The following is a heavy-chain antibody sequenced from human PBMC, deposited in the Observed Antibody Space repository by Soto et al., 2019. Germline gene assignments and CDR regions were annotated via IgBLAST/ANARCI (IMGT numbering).Heavy chain of an antibody. CDR3: ASLPWANYYYYGMDV. V-gene: IGHV1-8*02. D-gene: IGHD7-27*01. CDR1: GYTFSSYY. J-gene: IGHJ6*02. Sequence: ASVKVSCKASGYTFSSYYMHWVRQAPGQRLEWMGWMNPKSGNTDYAQKFQGRVTMTRNTSISTAYMELSSLRSEDTAVYYCASLPWANYYYYGMDVWGQGTTVTVSS. CDR2: MNPKSGNT.